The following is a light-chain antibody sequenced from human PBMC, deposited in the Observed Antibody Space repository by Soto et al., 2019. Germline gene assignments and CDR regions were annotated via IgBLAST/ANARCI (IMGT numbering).Light chain of an antibody. V-gene: IGKV3-11*01. CDR1: QSVSSY. CDR3: QQRTNWA. J-gene: IGKJ5*01. CDR2: DAS. Sequence: EVVLTQSPGTLSLSPGERATLSCRASQSVSSYLAWYQQKPGQAPRLLIYDASTRATGIPARFSGSGSGTDFTLTISSLEPEAFAIYYCQQRTNWAFGQGTRLEIK.